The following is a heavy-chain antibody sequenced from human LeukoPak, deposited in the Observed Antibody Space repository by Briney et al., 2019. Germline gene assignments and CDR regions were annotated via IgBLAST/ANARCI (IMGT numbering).Heavy chain of an antibody. V-gene: IGHV3-23*01. Sequence: QPGGSLRLTCAASGFTFSSYAMSWVRQAPGKGLEWVSAISGSGGSTYYADSVKGRFTISRDNSKNTLYLQMNSLRAEDTAVYYCARGGYCSSTSCYNHAFDIWGQGTMVTVSS. CDR2: ISGSGGST. D-gene: IGHD2-2*02. CDR3: ARGGYCSSTSCYNHAFDI. J-gene: IGHJ3*02. CDR1: GFTFSSYA.